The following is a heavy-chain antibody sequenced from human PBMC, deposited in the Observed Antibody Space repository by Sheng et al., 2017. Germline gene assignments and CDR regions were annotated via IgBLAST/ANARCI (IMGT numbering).Heavy chain of an antibody. J-gene: IGHJ6*02. CDR1: GGTFSSYA. V-gene: IGHV1-69*01. Sequence: QVQLVQSGAEVKKPGSSVKVSCKASGGTFSSYAISWVRQAPGQGLEWMGGIIPIFGTANYAQKFQGRVTITADESTSTAYMELSSLRSEDTAVYYCARDKDTAMVKGIGGMDVWGQGTTVTVSS. CDR2: IIPIFGTA. CDR3: ARDKDTAMVKGIGGMDV. D-gene: IGHD5-18*01.